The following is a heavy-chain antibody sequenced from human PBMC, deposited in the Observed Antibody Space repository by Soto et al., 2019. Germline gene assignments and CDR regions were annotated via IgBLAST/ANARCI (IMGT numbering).Heavy chain of an antibody. Sequence: EVQLLESGGGLVQPGGSLRLSCVASGFNFVDYAMTWVRQAPGKGLEWVSAISGSGGATYYADAVRGRFTISRDHSKNTIFLQMDSLRVEDTAIYYCAKDQYSYGYGEDSFDSWGQGTLVTVSS. CDR1: GFNFVDYA. V-gene: IGHV3-23*01. J-gene: IGHJ4*02. CDR2: ISGSGGAT. D-gene: IGHD5-18*01. CDR3: AKDQYSYGYGEDSFDS.